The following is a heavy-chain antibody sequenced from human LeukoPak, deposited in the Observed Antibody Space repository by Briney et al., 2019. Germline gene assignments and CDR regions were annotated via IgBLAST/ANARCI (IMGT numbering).Heavy chain of an antibody. Sequence: SETLSLTCTVSGGSISSYYWNWIRQSPGKGLEWIGYISYSGSTNYNPSLKSRVTISLDTSKNQFSLKVRSVTAADTAVHYCARGFDSKSTYFDYWGQGTLVTVSS. V-gene: IGHV4-59*01. J-gene: IGHJ4*02. CDR1: GGSISSYY. CDR3: ARGFDSKSTYFDY. CDR2: ISYSGST. D-gene: IGHD5-12*01.